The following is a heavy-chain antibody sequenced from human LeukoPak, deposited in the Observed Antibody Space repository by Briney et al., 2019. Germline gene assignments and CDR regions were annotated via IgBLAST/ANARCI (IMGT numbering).Heavy chain of an antibody. D-gene: IGHD2-15*01. Sequence: PSETLSPTCAVSGGAFSGYYWSWIRQPPGEGLEWIGEINHSGSTNYNPSLKSRVTISVDTSKNQFSLKLSSVTAADTAVYYCARGPSVVVVAATDYYYYYYMDVWGKGTTVTVSS. CDR3: ARGPSVVVVAATDYYYYYYMDV. J-gene: IGHJ6*03. V-gene: IGHV4-34*01. CDR1: GGAFSGYY. CDR2: INHSGST.